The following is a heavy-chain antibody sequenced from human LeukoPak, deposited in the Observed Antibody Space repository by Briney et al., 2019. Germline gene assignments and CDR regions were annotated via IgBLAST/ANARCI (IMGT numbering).Heavy chain of an antibody. CDR1: GGSVSSSSYY. CDR3: ASLGWNGDY. CDR2: TYYGGNT. J-gene: IGHJ4*02. V-gene: IGHV4-39*01. Sequence: SETLSLTCTVSGGSVSSSSYYWGWIRQPPGKGLECIATTYYGGNTYYNPSLKSRVTISVDTSKNQFSLKVSSAPATDTAVYYCASLGWNGDYWGQGTLVTVSS. D-gene: IGHD1-1*01.